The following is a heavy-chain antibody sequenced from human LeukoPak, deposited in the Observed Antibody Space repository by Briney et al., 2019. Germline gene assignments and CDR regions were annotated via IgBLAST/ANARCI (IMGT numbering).Heavy chain of an antibody. V-gene: IGHV1-2*02. CDR2: INPNSGDT. J-gene: IGHJ5*01. CDR3: ARPLYRHLPINNWFDS. D-gene: IGHD2-8*01. CDR1: GYTFTGYY. Sequence: ASVKVSCKASGYTFTGYYLHWVRQAPGQGLEWMGWINPNSGDTNYAQKFQGRVTMTRDTSISTAYMELNRLTSDDTAMYYCARPLYRHLPINNWFDSWGQGTLVTVSS.